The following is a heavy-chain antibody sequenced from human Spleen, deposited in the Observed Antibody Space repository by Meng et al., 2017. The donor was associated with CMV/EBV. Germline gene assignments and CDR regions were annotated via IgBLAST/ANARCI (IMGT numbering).Heavy chain of an antibody. D-gene: IGHD5-12*01. Sequence: GESLKISRAASGFTFTHAWMTWVRQAPGKGLEWGGRVKSKTEGGTTDYTAPVKGRFTISSNDSTNTLHLQLNSLKTEDTAVYYCTLLYSGYDFPFDYWGQGTLVTVSS. CDR2: VKSKTEGGTT. J-gene: IGHJ4*02. CDR3: TLLYSGYDFPFDY. CDR1: GFTFTHAW. V-gene: IGHV3-15*01.